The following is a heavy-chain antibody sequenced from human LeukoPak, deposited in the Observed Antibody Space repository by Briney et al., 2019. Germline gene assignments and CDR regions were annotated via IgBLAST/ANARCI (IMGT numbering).Heavy chain of an antibody. Sequence: GGSLRLCCAASGFTFSSYAMHWVRQAPGKGLEWVAVIWYDGSNKYYADSVKGRFTISRGHSKNTLYLQMKSLRAEDTAVYYCARELEIAVAGTLGYWGQGTLVTVSS. V-gene: IGHV3-33*01. J-gene: IGHJ4*02. CDR2: IWYDGSNK. CDR3: ARELEIAVAGTLGY. CDR1: GFTFSSYA. D-gene: IGHD6-19*01.